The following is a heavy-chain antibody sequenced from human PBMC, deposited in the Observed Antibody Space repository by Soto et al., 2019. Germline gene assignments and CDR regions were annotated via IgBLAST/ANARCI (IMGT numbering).Heavy chain of an antibody. CDR3: AKTYDTYSGDYYYGMDV. V-gene: IGHV3-23*01. J-gene: IGHJ6*02. D-gene: IGHD3-22*01. CDR2: ISGSGGST. CDR1: GFTFSSYA. Sequence: LRLSCAASGFTFSSYAMSWVRRAPGKGLEWVSAISGSGGSTYYADSVKGRFTISRDNSKNTLYLQMNSLRAEDTAVYYCAKTYDTYSGDYYYGMDVWGQGTTVTVSS.